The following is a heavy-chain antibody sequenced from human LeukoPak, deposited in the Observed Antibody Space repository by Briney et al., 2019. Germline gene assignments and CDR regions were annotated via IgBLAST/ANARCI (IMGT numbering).Heavy chain of an antibody. D-gene: IGHD2-8*01. V-gene: IGHV4-59*01. CDR1: GGSISSYY. J-gene: IGHJ4*02. CDR2: MYYSGST. CDR3: ARDIGGRYSWYYFDY. Sequence: ASETLSLTCTVSGGSISSYYWSWIRQPPGKGLEWIGYMYYSGSTNYNPSLKSRVTMSVDASKNHFALKMSSVTAADTAVYYCARDIGGRYSWYYFDYWGRGTLVTVSS.